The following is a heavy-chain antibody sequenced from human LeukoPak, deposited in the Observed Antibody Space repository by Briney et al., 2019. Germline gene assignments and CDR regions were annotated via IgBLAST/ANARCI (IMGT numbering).Heavy chain of an antibody. CDR1: GFTFSSYA. V-gene: IGHV3-23*01. Sequence: GGSLRLSCAASGFTFSSYAMSWVRQAPGKGLEWVSAISGSGGSTYYADSVKGRFTISRDNSKNTLYLQMNSLRAEDTAVYYCAKGLSSSWAAYYYMDVWGKGTTVTVSS. J-gene: IGHJ6*03. CDR3: AKGLSSSWAAYYYMDV. D-gene: IGHD6-13*01. CDR2: ISGSGGST.